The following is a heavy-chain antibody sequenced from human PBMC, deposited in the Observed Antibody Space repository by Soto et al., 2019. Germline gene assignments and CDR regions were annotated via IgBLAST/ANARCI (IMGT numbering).Heavy chain of an antibody. CDR1: GFTFSDYY. V-gene: IGHV3-11*01. D-gene: IGHD4-17*01. CDR2: IGTRGNTK. Sequence: GGSLRLSCATSGFTFSDYYMSWIRQAPGKGLEWVSYIGTRGNTKYYADSVRGRFTISRDNAKNSLYLQMNSLRADDTAVYYCARDGTEYYGEYYDYWGQGIPVTVSS. CDR3: ARDGTEYYGEYYDY. J-gene: IGHJ4*02.